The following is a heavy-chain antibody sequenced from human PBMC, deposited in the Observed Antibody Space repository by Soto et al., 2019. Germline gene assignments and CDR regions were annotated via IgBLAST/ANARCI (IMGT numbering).Heavy chain of an antibody. CDR1: GGSVSRGSYY. CDR2: ILDSGTT. Sequence: PSETLSLTCFVSGGSVSRGSYYWAWIRQPPGKGLEWIGYILDSGTTDYNPSLKSRGTISDDTSKNQFPLNLRSVAAADTDVSYRAIQRVLPAQYYFDSWGQGVVVTVSS. J-gene: IGHJ4*02. V-gene: IGHV4-61*01. CDR3: AIQRVLPAQYYFDS. D-gene: IGHD6-13*01.